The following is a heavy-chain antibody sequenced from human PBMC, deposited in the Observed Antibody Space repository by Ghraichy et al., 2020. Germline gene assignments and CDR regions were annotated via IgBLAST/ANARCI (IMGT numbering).Heavy chain of an antibody. V-gene: IGHV3-23*01. D-gene: IGHD3-10*01. J-gene: IGHJ4*02. CDR3: AKSTHSGSLGDY. CDR1: GFTFSTYA. Sequence: GGSLRLSCAASGFTFSTYAMTWVRLAPGKGLEWVSAISGSGGSIYYADSVKGRFTISRDNSKNTLYLQMNSLRAEDTAVYYCAKSTHSGSLGDYWGQGTLVTVSS. CDR2: ISGSGGSI.